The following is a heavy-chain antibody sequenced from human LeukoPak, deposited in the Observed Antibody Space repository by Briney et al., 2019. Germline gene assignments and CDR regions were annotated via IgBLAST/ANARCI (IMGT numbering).Heavy chain of an antibody. J-gene: IGHJ4*02. V-gene: IGHV3-11*05. CDR2: ISGGSRYT. Sequence: GGSLRLSCAASGFTFSDDYMSWIRQAPGKGLEWVAYISGGSRYTNYADSVKGRFTISRDNAKNSLLLQMNSLRAEDTAVYYCAKADRGWGVITKDWGQGTLVTVSS. D-gene: IGHD3-10*01. CDR1: GFTFSDDY. CDR3: AKADRGWGVITKD.